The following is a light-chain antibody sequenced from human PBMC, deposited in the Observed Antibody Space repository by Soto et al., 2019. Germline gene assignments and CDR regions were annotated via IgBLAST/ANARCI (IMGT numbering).Light chain of an antibody. CDR1: QSISSW. CDR2: DAS. V-gene: IGKV1-5*01. J-gene: IGKJ1*01. CDR3: QQYNSSQGT. Sequence: DRQMTQFPSTLSASVRDRVTITCRASQSISSWFAWYQQKPGKAPKLLIYDASSLESGVPSRFRGSGSGTEFTLTISSLQPDDFATYYCQQYNSSQGTFGQGTKVDIK.